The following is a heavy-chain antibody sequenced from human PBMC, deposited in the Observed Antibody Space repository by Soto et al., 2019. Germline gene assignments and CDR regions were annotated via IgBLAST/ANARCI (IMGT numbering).Heavy chain of an antibody. CDR1: GGSISSGDYY. CDR2: IYYSGST. Sequence: QVQLQESGPGLVKPSQTLSLTCTVSGGSISSGDYYWSWIRQPPGKGLEWIGYIYYSGSTYYNPSLKSRVTISVDTSKNQFSLTLSSVTAADTAVYYCSTTLTTVTSHDAFDIWGQGTMVTVSS. J-gene: IGHJ3*02. D-gene: IGHD4-17*01. CDR3: STTLTTVTSHDAFDI. V-gene: IGHV4-30-4*01.